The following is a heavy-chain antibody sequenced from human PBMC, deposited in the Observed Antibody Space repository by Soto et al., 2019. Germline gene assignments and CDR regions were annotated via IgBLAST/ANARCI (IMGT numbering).Heavy chain of an antibody. Sequence: QVQLQESGPGLVKPSQTLSLTCSVSGGSISSGGYYWSWIRQPTGNGLEWIGYIYYSANTHYNPSLKGRVAISADTSKNQFSLTLSSGTAADTAVYYCARSVGNSYYYGMDGWGEGTTVTVSS. CDR1: GGSISSGGYY. D-gene: IGHD1-26*01. J-gene: IGHJ6*04. V-gene: IGHV4-31*02. CDR3: ARSVGNSYYYGMDG. CDR2: IYYSANT.